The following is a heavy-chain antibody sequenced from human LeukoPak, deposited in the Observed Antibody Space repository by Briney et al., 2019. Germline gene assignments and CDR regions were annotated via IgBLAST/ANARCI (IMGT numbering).Heavy chain of an antibody. V-gene: IGHV2-70*01. Sequence: SGPALVKPTQALTLTFTFSGLSLSTSGMCVSWIRQPPGKALELLAFIDCDDDKYYSTSLKTRLTISKDTSKNQVVLTMTNMDPVDTATYYCARSIAVAGYYFDYWGQGTLVTVSS. CDR2: IDCDDDK. D-gene: IGHD6-19*01. CDR3: ARSIAVAGYYFDY. CDR1: GLSLSTSGMC. J-gene: IGHJ4*02.